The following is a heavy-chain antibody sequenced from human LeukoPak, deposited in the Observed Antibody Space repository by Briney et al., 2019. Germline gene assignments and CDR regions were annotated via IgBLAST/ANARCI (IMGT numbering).Heavy chain of an antibody. CDR2: MSINSGLK. J-gene: IGHJ4*02. V-gene: IGHV3-21*01. D-gene: IGHD6-6*01. CDR3: AREFEYRTSGAGY. Sequence: PGGSLRLPCAASGFTFSSYSMNWVRQAPGKGLEWVSSMSINSGLKYHADSVKGRFTISRDNAKNSLYLQMNSLRAEDTAVYYCAREFEYRTSGAGYWGQGTLVTVSS. CDR1: GFTFSSYS.